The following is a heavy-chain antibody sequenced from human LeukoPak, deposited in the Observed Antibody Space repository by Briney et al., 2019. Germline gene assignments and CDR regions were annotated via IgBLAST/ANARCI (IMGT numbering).Heavy chain of an antibody. J-gene: IGHJ5*02. CDR2: ISAYNGNT. CDR3: ARDREGLGFDP. CDR1: GYTFTSYG. Sequence: GASVKVSCKASGYTFTSYGISWVRQAPGQGLEWMGWISAYNGNTSYAQKFQGRVTMTRDMSTSTVYMELRSLRSDDTAVYYCARDREGLGFDPWGQGTLVTVSS. V-gene: IGHV1-18*01.